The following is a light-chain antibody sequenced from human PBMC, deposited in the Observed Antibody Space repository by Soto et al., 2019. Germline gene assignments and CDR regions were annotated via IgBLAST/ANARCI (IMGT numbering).Light chain of an antibody. V-gene: IGKV1-5*03. J-gene: IGKJ2*01. Sequence: DIQMTQSPSTLSASVGDRVTITCRARQNIVNWLAWYQQKPGKAPTLLIYRTSTLQRGVPSRFSGSGSGTGFTLTISSRQPDDFARYYCQQYDSPPMDTFGQGTKVDIK. CDR2: RTS. CDR1: QNIVNW. CDR3: QQYDSPPMDT.